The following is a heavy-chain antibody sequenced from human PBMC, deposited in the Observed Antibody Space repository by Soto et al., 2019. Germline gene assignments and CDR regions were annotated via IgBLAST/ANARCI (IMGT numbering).Heavy chain of an antibody. CDR1: GFTFSRNY. D-gene: IGHD2-15*01. CDR3: ARDLTGSGTY. Sequence: PGGSLRLSCATSGFTFSRNYMSWVRQAPGKGLVWVSHINIDGSTKSYADSVKGRFTISRDNAKNTLDLQMNSLRVEDTAVYYCARDLTGSGTYWGQGTLVTVSS. V-gene: IGHV3-74*01. J-gene: IGHJ4*02. CDR2: INIDGSTK.